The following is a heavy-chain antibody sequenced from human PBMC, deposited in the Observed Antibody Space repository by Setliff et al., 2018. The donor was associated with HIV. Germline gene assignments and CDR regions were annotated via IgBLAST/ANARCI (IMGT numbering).Heavy chain of an antibody. J-gene: IGHJ4*02. CDR2: INPSDNRT. D-gene: IGHD4-17*01. Sequence: GASVKVSCKASGYTFNNYYMHWVRQAPGQGLEWMGIINPSDNRTYYAQKFQGRATMTRDTSTSSVYMELRSLRSEDTAVYYCARTMDYGDYEPLDYWGQGTLVTVSS. V-gene: IGHV1-46*02. CDR3: ARTMDYGDYEPLDY. CDR1: GYTFNNYY.